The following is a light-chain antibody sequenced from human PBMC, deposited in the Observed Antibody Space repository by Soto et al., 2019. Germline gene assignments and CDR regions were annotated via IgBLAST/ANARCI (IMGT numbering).Light chain of an antibody. CDR3: QQSYITPYT. V-gene: IGKV1-39*01. J-gene: IGKJ2*01. Sequence: DIPMTQSPSSLSASVGDTVTITCRASQSISVHLNWYQQKPGKVPKLLIYAASYLQSGVPSRFSGSGSETDFALTISSPQPEDFATYYCQQSYITPYTFGQGTKLEIK. CDR1: QSISVH. CDR2: AAS.